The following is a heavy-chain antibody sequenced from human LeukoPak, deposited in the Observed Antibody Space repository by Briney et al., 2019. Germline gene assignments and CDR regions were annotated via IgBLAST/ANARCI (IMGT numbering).Heavy chain of an antibody. CDR1: GGSISSDSYF. V-gene: IGHV4-39*01. Sequence: SETLSLTCTVSGGSISSDSYFWGWIRQPPGKGLEWTGSISYSGNTYYNLSLKSRVTISVDTSKNQFSLKLSSVTAADTAVYYCARRMTYGKPYFDYWGQGTLVTVSS. J-gene: IGHJ4*02. CDR3: ARRMTYGKPYFDY. CDR2: ISYSGNT. D-gene: IGHD3/OR15-3a*01.